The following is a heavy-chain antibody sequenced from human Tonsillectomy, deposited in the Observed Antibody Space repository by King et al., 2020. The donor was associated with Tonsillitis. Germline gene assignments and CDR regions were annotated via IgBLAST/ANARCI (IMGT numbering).Heavy chain of an antibody. D-gene: IGHD2-8*02. Sequence: QMQLQESGPGLVKPSETLSLTCTVSGGSINSSSYYWGWIRQPPGKGLEWIGSISYSEDAYYNPSLKSRVTISIDTSKIQFSLKLGSVTAADTAVYYCGGAAPGDVDYWGRGTLVTVSS. CDR3: GGAAPGDVDY. V-gene: IGHV4-39*07. CDR2: ISYSEDA. J-gene: IGHJ4*02. CDR1: GGSINSSSYY.